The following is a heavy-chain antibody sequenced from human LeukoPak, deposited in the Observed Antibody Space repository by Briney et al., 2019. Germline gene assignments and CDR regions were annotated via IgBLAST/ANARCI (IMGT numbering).Heavy chain of an antibody. CDR3: ARDRYCSGGSCYLFDY. Sequence: GASVKVSCKASGYTFTDYYMHWVRQAPGQGLEWMGWINPNSGGTNYAQKFQDRVTMTRDTSISTAYMELSRLRSDDTAVYYCARDRYCSGGSCYLFDYWGQGTLVTVSS. CDR1: GYTFTDYY. V-gene: IGHV1-2*02. CDR2: INPNSGGT. D-gene: IGHD2-15*01. J-gene: IGHJ4*02.